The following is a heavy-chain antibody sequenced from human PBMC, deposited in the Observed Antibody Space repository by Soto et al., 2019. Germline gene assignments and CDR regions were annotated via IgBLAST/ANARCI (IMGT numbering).Heavy chain of an antibody. CDR3: ANLSLVSFFCTSTSHLYYF. CDR1: GFNLDKCA. CDR2: ISDRGST. J-gene: IGHJ4*01. Sequence: PGGTLRLSWEASGFNLDKCAMSWVRQAPGKGLEGVSTISDRGSTYYTDSVKGRFTISRGNSKNRLYLQMNSLRAEDTAVDYWANLSLVSFFCTSTSHLYYF. V-gene: IGHV3-23*01. D-gene: IGHD2-8*01.